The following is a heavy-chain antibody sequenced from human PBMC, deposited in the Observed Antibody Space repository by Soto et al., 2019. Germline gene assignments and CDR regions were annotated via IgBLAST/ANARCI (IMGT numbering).Heavy chain of an antibody. CDR1: GYSFTSYW. CDR2: IYPGDSDT. J-gene: IGHJ3*02. Sequence: PGESLKISCKGSGYSFTSYWIGWVRQMPGKGLEWMGIIYPGDSDTRYSPSFQGQVTISADKSISTAYLQRSSLKASDTAMYYCASQEMATKNVDAFDIWGQGTMVTVSS. V-gene: IGHV5-51*01. CDR3: ASQEMATKNVDAFDI. D-gene: IGHD5-12*01.